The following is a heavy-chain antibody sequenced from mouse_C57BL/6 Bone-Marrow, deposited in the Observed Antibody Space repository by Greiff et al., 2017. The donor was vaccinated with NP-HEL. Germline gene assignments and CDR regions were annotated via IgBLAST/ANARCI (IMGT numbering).Heavy chain of an antibody. CDR2: IYPGSGNT. CDR3: ARSGLLLRRGFAY. J-gene: IGHJ3*01. D-gene: IGHD1-1*01. V-gene: IGHV1-76*01. CDR1: GYTFTDYY. Sequence: QVQLQQSGAELVRPGASVKLSCKASGYTFTDYYINWVKQRPGQGLEWIARIYPGSGNTYYNEKLKGKATLTAEKSSSTAYMQLSSLTSEDSAVYFCARSGLLLRRGFAYWGQGTLVTVSA.